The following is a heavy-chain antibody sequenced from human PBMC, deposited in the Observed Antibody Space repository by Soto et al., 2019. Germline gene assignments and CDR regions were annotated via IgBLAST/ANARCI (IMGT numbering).Heavy chain of an antibody. CDR3: ARVVGDSSCYYGFWYIDY. CDR2: IYTSGST. D-gene: IGHD3-22*01. J-gene: IGHJ4*02. Sequence: SVGRRISNNRSWIRQPAGKGLEWIGRIYTSGSTNYNPSLKSRVTMSVDTSKNQFSLKLSSVTAADTAVYYCARVVGDSSCYYGFWYIDYWGQGTLVTVSS. CDR1: VGRRISNN. V-gene: IGHV4-4*07.